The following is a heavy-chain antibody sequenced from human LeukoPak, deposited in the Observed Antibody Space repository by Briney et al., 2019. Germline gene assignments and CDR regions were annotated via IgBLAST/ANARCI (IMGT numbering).Heavy chain of an antibody. CDR2: IVVGSGNT. D-gene: IGHD2-2*01. J-gene: IGHJ4*02. CDR3: ARVPAGPYDLYYLDY. Sequence: GASVKVSCKASGFTFTSSAMQWVRQARGQRLEWIGWIVVGSGNTNYAQKFQERVTITRDMSTSTAYMELSSLRSEDTAVYYCARVPAGPYDLYYLDYWGQGTLVTVSS. CDR1: GFTFTSSA. V-gene: IGHV1-58*02.